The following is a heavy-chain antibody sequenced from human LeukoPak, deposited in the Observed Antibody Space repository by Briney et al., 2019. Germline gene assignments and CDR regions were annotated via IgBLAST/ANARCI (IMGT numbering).Heavy chain of an antibody. V-gene: IGHV3-30*04. Sequence: GGSLRLSCAASGFTFSSYAMHWVRPAPGKGLEWVAVISYDGSNKYYADSVKGRFTISRDNSKNTLYLQMNSLRAEDTAVYYCARGALTYYYDSSGYYKAPGDYWGQGTLVTVSS. CDR1: GFTFSSYA. D-gene: IGHD3-22*01. CDR3: ARGALTYYYDSSGYYKAPGDY. J-gene: IGHJ4*02. CDR2: ISYDGSNK.